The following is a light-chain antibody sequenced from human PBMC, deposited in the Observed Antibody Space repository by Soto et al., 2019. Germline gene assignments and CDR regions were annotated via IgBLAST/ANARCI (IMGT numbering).Light chain of an antibody. CDR2: KDS. CDR3: QSADSSGTSYVV. CDR1: ALPTQY. V-gene: IGLV3-25*03. J-gene: IGLJ2*01. Sequence: SYDLTQPPSVSVSPGQTARITCSGDALPTQYAYWYQQKPGQAPVLVIYKDSERPSGIPERFSGSSSGTTVTLTISGVQAEYEADYYCQSADSSGTSYVVFGGGTKVTVL.